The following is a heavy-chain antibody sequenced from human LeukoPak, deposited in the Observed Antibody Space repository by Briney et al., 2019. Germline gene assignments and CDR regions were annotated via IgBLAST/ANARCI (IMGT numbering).Heavy chain of an antibody. D-gene: IGHD6-25*01. V-gene: IGHV1-69*05. CDR1: GGTFSSYA. Sequence: SVKVSCKASGGTFSSYAISWVRQAPGQGLEWMGGIIPIFGTAYYAQKFQGRVTMTTDTSTSTAYMELRSLKSDDTAVYYCAREAPYSSDDYWGQGTPVTVSS. J-gene: IGHJ4*02. CDR3: AREAPYSSDDY. CDR2: IIPIFGTA.